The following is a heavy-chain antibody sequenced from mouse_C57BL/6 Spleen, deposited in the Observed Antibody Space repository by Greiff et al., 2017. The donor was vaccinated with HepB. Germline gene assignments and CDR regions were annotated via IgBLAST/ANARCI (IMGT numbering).Heavy chain of an antibody. J-gene: IGHJ4*01. CDR2: INPNNGGT. V-gene: IGHV1-26*01. CDR1: GYTFTDYY. CDR3: ARERYYGSSSYAMDY. D-gene: IGHD1-1*01. Sequence: EVQLQQSGPELVKPGASVKISCKASGYTFTDYYMNWVKQSHGKSLEWIGDINPNNGGTSYNQKFKGKATLTVDKSSSTAYMELRSLTSEDSAVYYCARERYYGSSSYAMDYWGQGTSVTVSS.